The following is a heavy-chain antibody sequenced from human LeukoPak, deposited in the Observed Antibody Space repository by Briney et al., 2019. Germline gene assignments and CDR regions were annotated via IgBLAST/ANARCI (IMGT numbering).Heavy chain of an antibody. Sequence: PSETLSLTCTVSGGSMSSYYWSWIRQPPGKGLEWIGYIYYSGSTNYNPSLKSRVTISVDTSKNQFSLRLSSVTAADTAVYSCARNYYDSSGYYDDWYFDLWGRGTLVTVSS. J-gene: IGHJ2*01. CDR1: GGSMSSYY. V-gene: IGHV4-59*01. D-gene: IGHD3-22*01. CDR2: IYYSGST. CDR3: ARNYYDSSGYYDDWYFDL.